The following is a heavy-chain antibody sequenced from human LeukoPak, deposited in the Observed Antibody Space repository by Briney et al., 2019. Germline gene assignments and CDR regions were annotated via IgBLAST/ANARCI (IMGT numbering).Heavy chain of an antibody. CDR2: IYYSGST. CDR1: GGSISSYY. V-gene: IGHV4-59*01. CDR3: ARTRGYCSSTSCRNFDY. D-gene: IGHD2-2*01. Sequence: PSETLSLTCTVSGGSISSYYWSWIRQPPGKGLEWIGYIYYSGSTNYNPSLKSRVTISVDTSKNQFSLKLSSVTAADTAVYYCARTRGYCSSTSCRNFDYWGQGTLVTVSS. J-gene: IGHJ4*02.